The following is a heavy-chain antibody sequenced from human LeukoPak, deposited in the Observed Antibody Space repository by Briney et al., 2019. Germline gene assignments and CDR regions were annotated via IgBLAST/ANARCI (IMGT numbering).Heavy chain of an antibody. CDR1: GFTFSSYG. CDR2: ISGSGGST. Sequence: PGGTLRLSCAASGFTFSSYGMSWVRQAPGKGLEWVSAISGSGGSTYYADSVKGRFTISRDNSKNTLYLQMNSLRAEDTAVYYCAKAQRQYCSSTSCFEGFDYWGQGTLVTISS. V-gene: IGHV3-23*01. CDR3: AKAQRQYCSSTSCFEGFDY. D-gene: IGHD2-2*01. J-gene: IGHJ4*02.